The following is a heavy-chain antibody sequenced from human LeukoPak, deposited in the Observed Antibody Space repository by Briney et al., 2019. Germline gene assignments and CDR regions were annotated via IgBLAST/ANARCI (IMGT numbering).Heavy chain of an antibody. J-gene: IGHJ4*02. D-gene: IGHD4-17*01. CDR2: INHSGST. CDR3: ARGFGDSPPFFDY. V-gene: IGHV4-34*01. CDR1: GGSFSGYY. Sequence: SETLSLTCAVYGGSFSGYYWSWIRQPPGKGLEWIGEINHSGSTNYNPSLKSRVTISVDTSKNQFSLKLSSVTAADTAVYYCARGFGDSPPFFDYWGQGTLVTVSS.